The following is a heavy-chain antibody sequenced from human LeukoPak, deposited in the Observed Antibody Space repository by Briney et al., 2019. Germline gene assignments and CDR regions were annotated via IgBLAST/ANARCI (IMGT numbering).Heavy chain of an antibody. V-gene: IGHV3-23*01. D-gene: IGHD2-2*01. J-gene: IGHJ4*02. CDR1: GFTFSSYA. CDR2: IRGSGVST. CDR3: AKRQGSSANCYDY. Sequence: PGGSLRLSCAASGFTFSSYAMSWVRQAPGKGLEWVSVIRGSGVSTYYADSVKGRFTISRDNSKNTLYLQMNNLRAEDTAIYYCAKRQGSSANCYDYWGQGTLVTVSS.